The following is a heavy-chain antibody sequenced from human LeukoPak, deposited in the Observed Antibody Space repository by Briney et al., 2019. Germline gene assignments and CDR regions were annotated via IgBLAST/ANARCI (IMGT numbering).Heavy chain of an antibody. V-gene: IGHV3-23*01. D-gene: IGHD6-19*01. CDR3: AKRRTSGWSRAALEY. J-gene: IGHJ4*02. CDR2: TSGSGATT. CDR1: GFTFSSYA. Sequence: GGSLRLSCAASGFTFSSYAMSWVRQAPGKGLEWVADTSGSGATTYYADSVKGRFTISRDNSKNTLYLQMNSLRPEDTAVYCCAKRRTSGWSRAALEYWGQGTLVIVSS.